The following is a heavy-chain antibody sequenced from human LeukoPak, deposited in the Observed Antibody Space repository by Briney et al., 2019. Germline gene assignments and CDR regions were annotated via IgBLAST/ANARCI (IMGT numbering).Heavy chain of an antibody. D-gene: IGHD3-10*01. V-gene: IGHV3-53*01. Sequence: GGSLRLSCAASGFTVSSNYMSWVRQAPGKGLEWVSVTYSNGRTYYADSVKGRFTISRDISKNTLYLQRNSLRAEDTAVYYCARVLSGRGSLYDYYYYMDVWGKGTTVTISS. CDR3: ARVLSGRGSLYDYYYYMDV. CDR2: TYSNGRT. CDR1: GFTVSSNY. J-gene: IGHJ6*03.